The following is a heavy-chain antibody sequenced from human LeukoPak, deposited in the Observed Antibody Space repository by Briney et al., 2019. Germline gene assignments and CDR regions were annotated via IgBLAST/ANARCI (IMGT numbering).Heavy chain of an antibody. CDR3: TRSDAFDI. Sequence: EESLTLSCAASGFTFTNAWMSWVRQPPGKGLEWVGRIISKTDGGTTDYAAPVKGRFTISRDDSKNTLYLHMNSLKTEDTAVYFCTRSDAFDIWGQGTMVTVSS. J-gene: IGHJ3*02. D-gene: IGHD5-24*01. CDR2: IISKTDGGTT. CDR1: GFTFTNAW. V-gene: IGHV3-15*01.